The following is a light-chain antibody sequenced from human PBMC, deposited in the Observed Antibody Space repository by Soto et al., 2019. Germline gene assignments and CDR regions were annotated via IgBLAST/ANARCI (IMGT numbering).Light chain of an antibody. CDR1: QSIRNW. CDR3: QQYNSWT. V-gene: IGKV1-5*01. J-gene: IGKJ1*01. CDR2: DAS. Sequence: GDSFTITCRASQSIRNWLAWYQQKPGKAPNPLIYDASSLESGVPSRFSGSGSGTEFTLTISSLQPDDFATYYCQQYNSWTFGQGTKVDI.